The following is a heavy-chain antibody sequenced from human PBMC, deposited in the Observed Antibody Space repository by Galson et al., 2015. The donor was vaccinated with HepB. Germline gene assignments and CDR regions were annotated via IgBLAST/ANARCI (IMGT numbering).Heavy chain of an antibody. J-gene: IGHJ4*02. D-gene: IGHD2-2*01. CDR3: ARAIGGWKYCSSTSCYLDY. V-gene: IGHV6-1*01. CDR2: TYYRSKWYN. Sequence: CAISGDSVSSNSAAWNWIRQSPSRGLEWLGRTYYRSKWYNDYAVSVKSRITINPDTSKNQFSLQLNSVTPEDTAVYYCARAIGGWKYCSSTSCYLDYWGQGTLVTVSS. CDR1: GDSVSSNSAA.